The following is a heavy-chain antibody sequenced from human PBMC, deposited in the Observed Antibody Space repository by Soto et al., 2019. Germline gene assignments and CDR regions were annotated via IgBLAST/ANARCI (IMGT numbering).Heavy chain of an antibody. D-gene: IGHD3-22*01. V-gene: IGHV5-10-1*01. J-gene: IGHJ6*02. CDR3: ARDRYYYDSKYYYYGMDV. Sequence: GESLKMSCKGSGYSFTSYWISWVRQMPGKGLEWMGRIDPSDSYTNYSPSFQGHVTISADKSISTAYLQWSSLKASDTAMYYCARDRYYYDSKYYYYGMDVWGQGTTVTVSS. CDR2: IDPSDSYT. CDR1: GYSFTSYW.